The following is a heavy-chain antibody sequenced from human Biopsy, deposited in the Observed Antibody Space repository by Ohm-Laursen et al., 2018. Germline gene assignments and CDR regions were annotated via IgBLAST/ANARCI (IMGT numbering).Heavy chain of an antibody. V-gene: IGHV3-7*04. J-gene: IGHJ4*02. Sequence: SLRLSCTASGFIFSRYWMNWVRQTPEKGLEWVANMNQDGSEEHYVDSVKGRSTISRDNSKSSLYLQMNSLRDEDTAVYYCARGPSGTAAGRFASWGQGTLVTVSS. CDR3: ARGPSGTAAGRFAS. D-gene: IGHD6-13*01. CDR2: MNQDGSEE. CDR1: GFIFSRYW.